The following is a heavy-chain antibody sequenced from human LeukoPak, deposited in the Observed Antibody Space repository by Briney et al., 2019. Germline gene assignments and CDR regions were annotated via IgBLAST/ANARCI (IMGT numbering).Heavy chain of an antibody. CDR1: GGSFSGYY. J-gene: IGHJ4*02. CDR3: ARMVYYDVLTGYYLYYFDD. CDR2: INHSGNT. D-gene: IGHD3-9*01. V-gene: IGHV4-34*01. Sequence: TSSETLSLTCAVYGGSFSGYYWSWIRQPPGKGLEWIGEINHSGNTYYNPSLKSRVTISVDTSKNQFSLKLSSVTAADTAVYYCARMVYYDVLTGYYLYYFDDWGQGTLVTVSP.